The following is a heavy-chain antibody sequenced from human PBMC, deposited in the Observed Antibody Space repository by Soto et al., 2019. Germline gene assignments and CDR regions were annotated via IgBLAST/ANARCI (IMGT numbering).Heavy chain of an antibody. V-gene: IGHV3-53*01. CDR3: GPQRGGGGY. CDR2: IYSGGYT. D-gene: IGHD6-25*01. CDR1: GFTVSNNY. J-gene: IGHJ4*02. Sequence: EVQLVESGGGLIQPGGSLRLSCAVSGFTVSNNYMSWVRQAPGKGLEGVSVIYSGGYTAYGDSVKGRFTISRDNSKNKLLLKMKSRGADHTGGFFWGPQRGGGGYWGQGTLVTVSS.